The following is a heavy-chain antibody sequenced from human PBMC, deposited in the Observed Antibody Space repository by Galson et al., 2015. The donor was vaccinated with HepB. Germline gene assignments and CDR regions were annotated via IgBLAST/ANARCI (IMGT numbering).Heavy chain of an antibody. V-gene: IGHV3-48*02. D-gene: IGHD6-13*01. CDR1: GFAFSGYS. CDR3: ARSKWIEAAECSH. CDR2: IYSSGSTI. J-gene: IGHJ4*02. Sequence: SLRVSCAASGFAFSGYSMNWVRQAPGKGLEWISYIYSSGSTISYPDSVKGRFTVSRDNAKNLLYLQMNSLRDEDTAVYYCARSKWIEAAECSHWGQGTLVTVSP.